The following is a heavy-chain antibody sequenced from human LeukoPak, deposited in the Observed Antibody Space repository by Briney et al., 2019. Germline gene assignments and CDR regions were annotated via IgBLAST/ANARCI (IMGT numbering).Heavy chain of an antibody. Sequence: SSETLSLTCAVYNGSLSGYFWTWIRQSPRQGLEWIGEVFLGGITNYNPSLKSRVTISVGTSKNQVSLKLTSVTTADTAVYYCARGTIWIQLYAAQQFDSWGHGALVAVSS. J-gene: IGHJ5*01. V-gene: IGHV4-34*01. CDR2: VFLGGIT. CDR1: NGSLSGYF. CDR3: ARGTIWIQLYAAQQFDS. D-gene: IGHD5-18*01.